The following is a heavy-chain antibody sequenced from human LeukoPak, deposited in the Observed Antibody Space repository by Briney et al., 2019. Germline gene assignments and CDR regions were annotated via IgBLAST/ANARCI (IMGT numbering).Heavy chain of an antibody. Sequence: KPDGSLRLSCAASGFTFSTYSMTWVRQAPGKGLEWVSSISRTSRGIFYVDSVKGRFTISRDNAKNSLYLQMNSLRAEDTAVYYCARASRPAAAGPYYQYGLEVWGQGTTVTVSS. V-gene: IGHV3-21*01. D-gene: IGHD6-13*01. J-gene: IGHJ6*02. CDR2: ISRTSRGI. CDR1: GFTFSTYS. CDR3: ARASRPAAAGPYYQYGLEV.